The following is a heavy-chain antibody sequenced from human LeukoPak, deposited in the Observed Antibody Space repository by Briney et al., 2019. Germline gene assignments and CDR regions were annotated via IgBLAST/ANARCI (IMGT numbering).Heavy chain of an antibody. V-gene: IGHV4/OR15-8*02. J-gene: IGHJ4*02. D-gene: IGHD1-26*01. CDR2: ISLAVQT. CDR3: SRESGPFCPFGY. Sequence: SETLSLTRGVSGGSISGTNWWSWVRQPPGQGLEWIGEISLAVQTNYNPSLNDRVTMSLDKSSNQLSLHLTSVTAADTATYFCSRESGPFCPFGYWGQGTLVVVSS. CDR1: GGSISGTNW.